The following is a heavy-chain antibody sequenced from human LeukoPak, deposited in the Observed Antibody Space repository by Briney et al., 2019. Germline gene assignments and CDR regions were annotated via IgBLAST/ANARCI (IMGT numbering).Heavy chain of an antibody. CDR3: ARGVGDTIAWIQLWLLYNWFDP. D-gene: IGHD5-18*01. V-gene: IGHV4-34*01. CDR1: GGSFSGYY. J-gene: IGHJ5*02. Sequence: SETLSLTCAVYGGSFSGYYWSWIRQPPGKGLEWIGEIKHSGSTNYNPSLKSRVTISVDTSKNQFSLKLSSVTAADTAVYYCARGVGDTIAWIQLWLLYNWFDPWGQGTLVTVSS. CDR2: IKHSGST.